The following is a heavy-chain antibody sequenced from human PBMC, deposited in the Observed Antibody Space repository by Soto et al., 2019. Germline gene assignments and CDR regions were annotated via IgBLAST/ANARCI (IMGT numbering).Heavy chain of an antibody. Sequence: ASVKVSCKASGYTFTSYGISWVRQAPGQGLEWMGWISAYNGNTNNAQKLQGRVTMTTDTSTSTVYMELRGLSSDDTAVYFCARSLLDEYSSSWRSAYYGMDVWGQGTTVTVSS. D-gene: IGHD2-2*01. CDR1: GYTFTSYG. CDR2: ISAYNGNT. J-gene: IGHJ6*02. CDR3: ARSLLDEYSSSWRSAYYGMDV. V-gene: IGHV1-18*01.